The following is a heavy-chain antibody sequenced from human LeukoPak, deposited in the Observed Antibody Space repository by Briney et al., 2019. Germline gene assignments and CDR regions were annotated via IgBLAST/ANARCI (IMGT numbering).Heavy chain of an antibody. J-gene: IGHJ2*01. CDR2: IYPGDSDT. V-gene: IGHV5-51*01. CDR3: ARHAAGDWYFDL. Sequence: AESLLISCKGSGYSFTSYWIGWGRQMPGKGLEWIGIIYPGDSDTRYSPSFQGQVTISADKSISTAYLKWSSLKASDTAMYYCARHAAGDWYFDLWGRGALVTVSS. D-gene: IGHD7-27*01. CDR1: GYSFTSYW.